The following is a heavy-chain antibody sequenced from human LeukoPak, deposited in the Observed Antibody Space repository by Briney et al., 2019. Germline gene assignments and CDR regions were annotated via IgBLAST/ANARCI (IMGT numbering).Heavy chain of an antibody. CDR3: ARGRNYYDSSGYYFRSLGY. V-gene: IGHV1-18*01. D-gene: IGHD3-22*01. CDR1: GYTFTSYG. CDR2: ISAYNGNT. J-gene: IGHJ4*02. Sequence: GASVKVSCKASGYTFTSYGISWVRQAPGQGLEWMGWISAYNGNTKYSQKFQGRVTITRDTSASTAYMELSSLRSEDTAVYYCARGRNYYDSSGYYFRSLGYWGQGTLVTVSS.